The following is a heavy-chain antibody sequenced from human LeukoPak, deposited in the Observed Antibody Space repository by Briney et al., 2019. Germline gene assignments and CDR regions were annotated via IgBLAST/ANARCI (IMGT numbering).Heavy chain of an antibody. CDR2: INSSGGGT. V-gene: IGHV3-23*01. J-gene: IGHJ4*02. D-gene: IGHD2-21*02. CDR3: AKGVKHIVVVTAQHYFDY. Sequence: HPGGSLRLSCAASGFTFSSYAMNWVRQAPGKGLEWVSGINSSGGGTYYADSVKGRFTISRDNSKNTLYLQMNTLRAEDTAVYYCAKGVKHIVVVTAQHYFDYWGQGTLVTVSS. CDR1: GFTFSSYA.